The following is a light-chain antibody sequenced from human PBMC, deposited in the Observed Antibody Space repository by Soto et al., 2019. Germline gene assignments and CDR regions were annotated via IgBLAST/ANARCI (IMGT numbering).Light chain of an antibody. CDR3: SSYTSSSSWV. J-gene: IGLJ3*02. Sequence: QSVLTQPASVSGSPGQSITISCTGTSSDVGGYNYVSWYQQHPGKAPKLMIHDVSNRPSGVSNRFSGSKSGNTASLTISGFQAEDEADYYCSSYTSSSSWVFGGGTKLTVL. V-gene: IGLV2-14*03. CDR1: SSDVGGYNY. CDR2: DVS.